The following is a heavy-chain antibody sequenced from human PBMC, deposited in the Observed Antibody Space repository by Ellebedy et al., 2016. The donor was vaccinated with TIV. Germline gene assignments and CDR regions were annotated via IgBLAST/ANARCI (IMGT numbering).Heavy chain of an antibody. CDR2: IKSKSDGGRT. J-gene: IGHJ3*02. V-gene: IGHV3-15*01. Sequence: GESLKISXTASGFSISVYWMHWVRQAPGKGLEWVGRIKSKSDGGRTDYAAPVKGRFTISRDDSKDTAFLQMNSLRSEDTGVYYCLGDPEDYYALQIWGQGTMVTVSS. CDR1: GFSISVYW. D-gene: IGHD3-22*01. CDR3: LGDPEDYYALQI.